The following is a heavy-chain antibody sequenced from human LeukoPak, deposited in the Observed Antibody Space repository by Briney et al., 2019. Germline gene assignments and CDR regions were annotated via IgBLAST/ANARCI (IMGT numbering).Heavy chain of an antibody. CDR1: GGSISTYF. Sequence: SQTLSLTCTVSGGSISTYFWSWIRQPAGKGLEWIGRLYTSGSTNYNPSLKSRLTMSADTSKNQFSLNLRSVTAADTAIYYCARDRVDSSGYYYYYGIDVWGQGTAVTVSS. D-gene: IGHD3-22*01. CDR3: ARDRVDSSGYYYYYGIDV. V-gene: IGHV4-4*07. J-gene: IGHJ6*02. CDR2: LYTSGST.